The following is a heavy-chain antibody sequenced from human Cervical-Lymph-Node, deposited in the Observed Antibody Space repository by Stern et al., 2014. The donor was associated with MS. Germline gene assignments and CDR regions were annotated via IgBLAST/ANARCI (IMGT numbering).Heavy chain of an antibody. CDR3: ATSTAPDAFDI. J-gene: IGHJ3*02. D-gene: IGHD2/OR15-2a*01. V-gene: IGHV3-33*01. CDR2: VWNDGSKE. Sequence: QVQLVQSGGGVVQPGRSLRLSCVASGLTFSTSVMHWVRQAPGKGLEWVAVVWNDGSKEHFTESVKGRFSTSRDTAKNTLHLQMSSLRAEDTAVYFCATSTAPDAFDIWGQGTLVTVSS. CDR1: GLTFSTSV.